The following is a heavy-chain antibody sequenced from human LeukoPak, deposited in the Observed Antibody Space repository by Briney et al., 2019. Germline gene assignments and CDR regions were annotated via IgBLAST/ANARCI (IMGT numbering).Heavy chain of an antibody. V-gene: IGHV3-30*18. D-gene: IGHD2-21*02. Sequence: GGSLRLSCAASGFTFSSYEMNWVRQAPGKGLEWVAVISYDGSNKYYADSVKGRFTISRDNSKNTLYLQMNSLRAEDTAVYYCAKDGSAYCGGDCYPPYYFDYWGQGTLVTVSS. CDR2: ISYDGSNK. CDR1: GFTFSSYE. J-gene: IGHJ4*02. CDR3: AKDGSAYCGGDCYPPYYFDY.